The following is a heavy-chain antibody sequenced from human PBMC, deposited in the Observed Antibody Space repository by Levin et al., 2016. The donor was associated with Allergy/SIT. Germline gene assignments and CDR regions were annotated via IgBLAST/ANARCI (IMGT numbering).Heavy chain of an antibody. V-gene: IGHV3-23*01. CDR3: AKGSSGWYRNGFDI. CDR2: ISGSGGGT. J-gene: IGHJ3*02. D-gene: IGHD6-19*01. CDR1: GFTFGTYA. Sequence: GGSLRLSCSASGFTFGTYAMNWVRQGPGKGLEHVSGISGSGGGTHYADSAKGRFTISRDNSRNTVTLQMNSLRVEDTATYYCAKGSSGWYRNGFDIWGQGTKVTVS.